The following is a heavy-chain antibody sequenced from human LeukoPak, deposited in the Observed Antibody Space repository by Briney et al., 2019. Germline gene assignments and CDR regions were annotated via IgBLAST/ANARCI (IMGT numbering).Heavy chain of an antibody. CDR2: ISAYNGNT. V-gene: IGHV1-18*01. Sequence: AASVKVSCKASGYTFTSYGISWVRQAPGQGLEWMGWISAYNGNTNYAQKLQGRVTMTTDTSTSTAYMELSSLRSEDTAVYLCASRYGSGSQYFDYWGQGTLVTVSS. CDR1: GYTFTSYG. J-gene: IGHJ4*02. CDR3: ASRYGSGSQYFDY. D-gene: IGHD3-10*01.